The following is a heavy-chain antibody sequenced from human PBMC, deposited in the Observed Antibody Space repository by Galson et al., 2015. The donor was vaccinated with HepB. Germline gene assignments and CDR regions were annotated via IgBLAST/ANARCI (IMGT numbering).Heavy chain of an antibody. CDR2: ITSSSSYI. V-gene: IGHV3-21*06. J-gene: IGHJ3*01. D-gene: IGHD3/OR15-3a*01. Sequence: SLRLSCAPSGFALNSYSVNWIRQAPGKGLEWVASITSSSSYIHYVDSVKGRFTISRDNAKNVMDLQMNALRDDDTAVYYCVRGLYEFWGGYRPDTFDLWGQGIMVTVSS. CDR3: VRGLYEFWGGYRPDTFDL. CDR1: GFALNSYS.